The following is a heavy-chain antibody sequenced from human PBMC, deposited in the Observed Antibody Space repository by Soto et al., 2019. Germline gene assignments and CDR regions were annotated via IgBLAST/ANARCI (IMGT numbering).Heavy chain of an antibody. V-gene: IGHV1-58*01. CDR3: AKDQYYDFWSGYSYYFDY. CDR1: GFTFTSSA. CDR2: IVVGSGNT. J-gene: IGHJ4*02. D-gene: IGHD3-3*01. Sequence: SVKVSCKASGFTFTSSAVQWVRQARGQRLEWIGWIVVGSGNTNYAQKFQERVTITRDMSTSTAYMELSSLRSEDTAVYYCAKDQYYDFWSGYSYYFDYWGQGTLVTVSS.